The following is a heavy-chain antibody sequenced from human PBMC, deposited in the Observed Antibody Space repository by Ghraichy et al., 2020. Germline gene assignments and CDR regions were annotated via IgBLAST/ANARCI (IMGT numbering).Heavy chain of an antibody. Sequence: RGSLRLSCAASGFTFSAYAMSWVRQPPGKGLEWVSTISSSGASLNYADSVKGRFTISRDISKNTLYLQMNSLRADDTAVYYCAPGHYDLWSGELGNWFDPWGQGTLVTVSA. J-gene: IGHJ5*02. D-gene: IGHD3-3*01. CDR3: APGHYDLWSGELGNWFDP. CDR2: ISSSGASL. V-gene: IGHV3-23*01. CDR1: GFTFSAYA.